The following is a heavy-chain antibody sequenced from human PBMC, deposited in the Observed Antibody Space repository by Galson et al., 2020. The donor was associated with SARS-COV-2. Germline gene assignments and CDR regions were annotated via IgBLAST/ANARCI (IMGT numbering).Heavy chain of an antibody. CDR1: SFKKKKYA. J-gene: IGHJ4*02. D-gene: IGHD6-19*01. Sequence: SGAAASFKKKKYAMHWFRQTPGKGQEWVSTVTWNSATKAYAASVKGRFTISRDNANNSLYLQMSSLRPEDTAFYYCAKVHNSYSSAWFGIDFWGQGTLVSVSS. V-gene: IGHV3-9*01. CDR3: AKVHNSYSSAWFGIDF. CDR2: VTWNSATK.